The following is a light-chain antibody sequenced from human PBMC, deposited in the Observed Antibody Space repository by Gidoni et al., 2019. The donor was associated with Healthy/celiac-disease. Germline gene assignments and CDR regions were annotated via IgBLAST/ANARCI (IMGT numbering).Light chain of an antibody. CDR1: QSVLYSSNNKNY. J-gene: IGKJ2*02. V-gene: IGKV4-1*01. CDR2: WAS. CDR3: QQYYSTPPWT. Sequence: DIVMTQSPDSLAVSLGERATINCKSSQSVLYSSNNKNYLAWYQQKPGQPPKLLICWASTRESGVPDRFSGSGSGTDFTLTISSLQAEDVAVYYCQQYYSTPPWTFGQGTKLEIK.